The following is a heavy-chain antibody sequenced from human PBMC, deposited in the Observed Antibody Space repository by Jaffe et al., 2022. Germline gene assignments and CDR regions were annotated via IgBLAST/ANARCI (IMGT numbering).Heavy chain of an antibody. V-gene: IGHV3-53*02. CDR1: GFTVSSNY. D-gene: IGHD4-17*01. J-gene: IGHJ3*02. CDR3: ARVGRHDYGDYVGAFDI. CDR2: IYSGGST. Sequence: EVQLVETGGGLIQPGGSLRLSCAASGFTVSSNYMSWVRQAPGKGLEWVSVIYSGGSTYYADSVKGRFTISRDNSKNTLYLQMNSLRAEDTAVYYCARVGRHDYGDYVGAFDIWGQGTMVTVSS.